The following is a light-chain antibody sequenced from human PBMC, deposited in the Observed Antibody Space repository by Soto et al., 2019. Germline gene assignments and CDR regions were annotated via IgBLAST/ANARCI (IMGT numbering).Light chain of an antibody. CDR2: GAY. V-gene: IGKV3-15*01. CDR1: QNINNN. CDR3: QQYNSWPPLT. J-gene: IGKJ4*01. Sequence: EIVMPQSPATLSVSPGERATLFCRASQNINNNLAWYQQKPGQAPRLLIYGAYTRATGIPATFSGSGSGPEFTLTISSLQSADFAVYYCQQYNSWPPLTFGGGTKVEI.